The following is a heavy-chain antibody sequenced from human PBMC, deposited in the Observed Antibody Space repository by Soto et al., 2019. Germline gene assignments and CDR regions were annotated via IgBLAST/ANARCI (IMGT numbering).Heavy chain of an antibody. Sequence: PGGSLRLSCAASGFTFSSYSMNWVRQAPGKGLEWVSYISSSSSTIYYADSVKGRFTISRDNAKNSLYLQMNSLRDEDTAGYYCGRASGSVFWSGYFGYYGRAVWGQGTTVTVSS. CDR2: ISSSSSTI. CDR1: GFTFSSYS. CDR3: GRASGSVFWSGYFGYYGRAV. V-gene: IGHV3-48*02. J-gene: IGHJ6*02. D-gene: IGHD3-3*01.